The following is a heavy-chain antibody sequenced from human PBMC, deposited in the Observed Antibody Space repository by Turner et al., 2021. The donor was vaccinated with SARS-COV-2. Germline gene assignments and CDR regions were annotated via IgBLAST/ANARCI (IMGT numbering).Heavy chain of an antibody. Sequence: EVQLVESGGVLVQRRGSLRFSCAASAFTFSIYWMSWVRQAPGKGLEWVANIKQDGSEKYYVDSVKGRFTISRDNAKNSLYLQMNSLRAEDTAVYYCARVPSSSWYFDYWGQGTLVTVSS. D-gene: IGHD6-13*01. CDR1: AFTFSIYW. V-gene: IGHV3-7*01. CDR3: ARVPSSSWYFDY. CDR2: IKQDGSEK. J-gene: IGHJ4*02.